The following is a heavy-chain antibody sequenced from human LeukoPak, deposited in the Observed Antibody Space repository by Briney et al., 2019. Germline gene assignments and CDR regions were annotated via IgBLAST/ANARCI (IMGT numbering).Heavy chain of an antibody. V-gene: IGHV4-39*01. CDR3: ARRPLRSDYYYYMDV. CDR1: GGSISSSSYY. Sequence: PSETLSLTCTVSGGSISSSSYYWGWIRQPPGKGLEWIGSIYYSGSTYYNPSLKSRVTISVDTSKNQFSLKLSSVTAADTAVYYCARRPLRSDYYYYMDVWGKGTTVTVSS. CDR2: IYYSGST. J-gene: IGHJ6*03.